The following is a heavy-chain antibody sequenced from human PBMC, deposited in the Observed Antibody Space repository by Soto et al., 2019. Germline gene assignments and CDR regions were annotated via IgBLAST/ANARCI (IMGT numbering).Heavy chain of an antibody. D-gene: IGHD5-18*01. V-gene: IGHV1-69*13. J-gene: IGHJ4*02. CDR3: ARTDFRGYSYGNDY. Sequence: ASVKVSCKASGGTFSSYAISWVRQAPGQGLEWMGGIIPIFGTANYAQKFQGRVTITADESTSTAYMELSSLRSEDTAVYYCARTDFRGYSYGNDYWGQGTLVTVSS. CDR2: IIPIFGTA. CDR1: GGTFSSYA.